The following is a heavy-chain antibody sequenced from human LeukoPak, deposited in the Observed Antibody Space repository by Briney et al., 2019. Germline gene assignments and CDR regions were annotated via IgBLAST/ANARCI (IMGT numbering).Heavy chain of an antibody. CDR1: GYTFSNYG. D-gene: IGHD1-1*01. CDR3: ARDNDKVVDH. V-gene: IGHV1-18*01. Sequence: ASVKVSCKTSGYTFSNYGISWVRQAPGQGLEWMGWITAYNGNRLYAQRFQGRITLTADTSTSTSYMELRSLEYDDTAIYYCARDNDKVVDHWGQGTLVTVSS. J-gene: IGHJ4*01. CDR2: ITAYNGNR.